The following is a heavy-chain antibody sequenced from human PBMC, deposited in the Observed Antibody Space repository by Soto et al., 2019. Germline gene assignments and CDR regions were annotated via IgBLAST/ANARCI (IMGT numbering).Heavy chain of an antibody. CDR1: GYSISSSNW. Sequence: QVQLQESGPGLVKPSDTLSLTCAVSGYSISSSNWWGWIRQPPGKGLEWIGYIYYSGTTYYNPSLKSXXTXSXXPSKNQCSLKLTSVTAVDTAVYYCARREIQGPIDYWGQGTLVTVSS. J-gene: IGHJ4*02. V-gene: IGHV4-28*01. CDR2: IYYSGTT. CDR3: ARREIQGPIDY. D-gene: IGHD1-26*01.